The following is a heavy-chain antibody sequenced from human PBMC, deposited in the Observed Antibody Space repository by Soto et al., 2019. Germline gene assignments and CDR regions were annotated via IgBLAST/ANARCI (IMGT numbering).Heavy chain of an antibody. D-gene: IGHD5-12*01. CDR3: AREGSYSAYNFAHGIQLWSFDF. Sequence: SETLSLTCTVSGGSINTFYWSWVRQPAGKGLERIGRIFSSGSTSFNPSLESRVAMSVDTSKNHFSLNLSSVTAADMAVYYCAREGSYSAYNFAHGIQLWSFDFWGQGALVTVSS. J-gene: IGHJ4*02. CDR1: GGSINTFY. V-gene: IGHV4-4*07. CDR2: IFSSGST.